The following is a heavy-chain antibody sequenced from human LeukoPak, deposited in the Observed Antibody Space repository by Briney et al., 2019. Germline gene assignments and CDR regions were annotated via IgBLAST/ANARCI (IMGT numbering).Heavy chain of an antibody. CDR2: IFYKGYT. CDR3: ASTPLSDIDA. V-gene: IGHV4-59*01. Sequence: SETLSLTCTVSDVNIYDYYWSWIRQPPGKGLEWIGYIFYKGYTNYNPSLKGRVTTSMDTSKNQFFLKLTSVTAADTAVYYCASTPLSDIDAWGQGIMVIVSS. J-gene: IGHJ3*01. CDR1: DVNIYDYY.